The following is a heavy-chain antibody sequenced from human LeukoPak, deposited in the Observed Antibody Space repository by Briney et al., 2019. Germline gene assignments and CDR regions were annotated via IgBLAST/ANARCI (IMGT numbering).Heavy chain of an antibody. Sequence: GGSLRLSCAASGFTFSSTGMNWVRQAPGKGLEWVSYISSSGSTIYYADSVKGRFTISRDNAKNSLYLQMNSLRAEDTAIYYCASGLITMIAGDYWGQGTLVTVSS. V-gene: IGHV3-48*03. CDR1: GFTFSSTG. CDR2: ISSSGSTI. J-gene: IGHJ4*02. CDR3: ASGLITMIAGDY. D-gene: IGHD3-22*01.